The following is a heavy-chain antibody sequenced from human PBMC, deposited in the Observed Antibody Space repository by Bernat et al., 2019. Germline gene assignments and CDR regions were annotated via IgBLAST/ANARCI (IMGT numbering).Heavy chain of an antibody. CDR1: GYSFTTHW. J-gene: IGHJ4*02. CDR2: IYPGDSDT. CDR3: ARQEDLVATVTGCFDY. V-gene: IGHV5-51*01. D-gene: IGHD5-12*01. Sequence: EVQLVQSGAEVKKPGESLKISCKGSGYSFTTHWIGWVRQMPGKGLELMGIIYPGDSDTRYSPSFQGQVTISADKSINTAYLQWSSLKASDTAMYYCARQEDLVATVTGCFDYWGQGMLVTVSS.